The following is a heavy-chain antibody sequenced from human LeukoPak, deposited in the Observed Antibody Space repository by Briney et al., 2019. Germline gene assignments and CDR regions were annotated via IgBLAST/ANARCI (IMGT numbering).Heavy chain of an antibody. CDR3: ARAIDSDF. Sequence: GGSLRLSCAASGFTFNTYSMNWVRQAPGKGLEWVAYISGSSGTIYYADSVRGRFTISRDNAKNSLYLQMSSLRDEDTAVYYCARAIDSDFWGQGTLVTVSS. J-gene: IGHJ4*02. CDR1: GFTFNTYS. V-gene: IGHV3-48*02. CDR2: ISGSSGTI.